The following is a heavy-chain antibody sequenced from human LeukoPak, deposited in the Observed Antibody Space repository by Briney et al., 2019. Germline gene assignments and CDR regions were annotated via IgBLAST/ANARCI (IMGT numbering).Heavy chain of an antibody. D-gene: IGHD3-22*01. CDR3: AREGYDSSGYCWVFDY. CDR1: GYTFTSYA. J-gene: IGHJ4*02. CDR2: INAGNGNT. V-gene: IGHV1-3*01. Sequence: GASVKVSCKASGYTFTSYAMHWVRQAPGQRLEWMGWINAGNGNTKYSQKFQGRVTITRDTSASTAYMELSSLRSEDTAVYYCAREGYDSSGYCWVFDYWGQGTLVTVSS.